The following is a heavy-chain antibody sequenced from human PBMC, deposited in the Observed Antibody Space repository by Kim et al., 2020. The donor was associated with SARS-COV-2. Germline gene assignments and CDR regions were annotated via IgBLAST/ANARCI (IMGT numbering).Heavy chain of an antibody. D-gene: IGHD2-15*01. J-gene: IGHJ5*02. CDR3: ARGYIYCSGGSCYVSWFDP. V-gene: IGHV4-34*01. Sequence: SETLSLTCAVYGGSFSGYYWSWIRQPPGKGLEWIGEINHSGSTNYNPSLKSRVTISVDTSKNQFSLKLSSVTAADTAVYYCARGYIYCSGGSCYVSWFDPWGQGTLVTVSS. CDR2: INHSGST. CDR1: GGSFSGYY.